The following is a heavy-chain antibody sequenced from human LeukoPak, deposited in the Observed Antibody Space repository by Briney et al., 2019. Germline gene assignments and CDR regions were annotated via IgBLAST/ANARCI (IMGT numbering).Heavy chain of an antibody. CDR3: AKTRLFSNFDY. CDR2: ISGSGGST. CDR1: GFTFNNAW. V-gene: IGHV3-23*01. J-gene: IGHJ4*02. Sequence: PGGSLRLSCAASGFTFNNAWMSWVRQAPGKGLEWVSAISGSGGSTYYADSVKGRFTISRDNSKDTLYLQMNSLRAEDTAVYYCAKTRLFSNFDYWGQGTLVTVSS. D-gene: IGHD3-22*01.